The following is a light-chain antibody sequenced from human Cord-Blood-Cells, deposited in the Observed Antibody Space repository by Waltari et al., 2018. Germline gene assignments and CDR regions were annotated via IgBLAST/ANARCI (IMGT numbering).Light chain of an antibody. CDR3: QQYNSYSRGT. CDR2: DAS. Sequence: DIQMTQSPSTLSASVGDRVTITCRASQSISSWFAWYQQKPGKAPKLLIYDASSLESGVPSRFSGSGSGTEFTLTISSLQPDDFATYYCQQYNSYSRGTFGQGTKLEIK. J-gene: IGKJ2*02. V-gene: IGKV1-5*01. CDR1: QSISSW.